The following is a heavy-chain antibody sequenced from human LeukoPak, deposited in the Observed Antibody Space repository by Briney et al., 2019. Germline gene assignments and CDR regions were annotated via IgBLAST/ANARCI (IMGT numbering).Heavy chain of an antibody. J-gene: IGHJ5*02. D-gene: IGHD3-10*01. V-gene: IGHV1-18*04. CDR1: GYTFTSYG. CDR2: ISAYNGNT. CDR3: ARDLRVGVWFDP. Sequence: ASVKVPCKASGYTFTSYGISWVRQAPGQGLEWMGWISAYNGNTNYAQKLQGRVTMTTDTSTSTAYMELRSLRSDDTAVYYCARDLRVGVWFDPWGQGTLVTVSS.